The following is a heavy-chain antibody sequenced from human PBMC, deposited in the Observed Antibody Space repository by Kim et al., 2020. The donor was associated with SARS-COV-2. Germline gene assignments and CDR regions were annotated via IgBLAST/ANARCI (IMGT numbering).Heavy chain of an antibody. CDR3: ARGITIFGVVTNGMDV. J-gene: IGHJ6*02. D-gene: IGHD3-3*01. V-gene: IGHV4-31*02. Sequence: SLKSRVTISVDTSKTQFSLKRSSVTAADTAVYYCARGITIFGVVTNGMDVWGQGTTVTVSS.